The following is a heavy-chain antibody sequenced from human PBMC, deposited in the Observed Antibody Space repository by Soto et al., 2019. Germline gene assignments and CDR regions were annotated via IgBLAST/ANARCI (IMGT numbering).Heavy chain of an antibody. CDR1: GFTFSSYA. J-gene: IGHJ4*02. D-gene: IGHD3-10*01. Sequence: PVGSLRLSCAASGFTFSSYAMHWVRQAPGKGLEWVAVISYDGSNKYYADSVKGRFTISRDNSKNTLYLQMNSLRAEDTAVYYCAGLLLWFGELSAEDYWGQGTLVTVSS. CDR3: AGLLLWFGELSAEDY. CDR2: ISYDGSNK. V-gene: IGHV3-30-3*01.